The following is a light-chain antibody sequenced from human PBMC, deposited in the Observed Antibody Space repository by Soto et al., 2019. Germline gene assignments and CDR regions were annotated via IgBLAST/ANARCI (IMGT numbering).Light chain of an antibody. V-gene: IGLV1-40*01. Sequence: QSVLTQPPSVSGAPGQRVTISCTGSSSNIGAGYDVHWYQQLPGTAPKLLIYGNSNRPSGVPDRFSGSKSGTSASLAITGLQAEDEADYYSQSYDSSQIVSVFAGGTTL. CDR3: QSYDSSQIVSV. J-gene: IGLJ2*01. CDR1: SSNIGAGYD. CDR2: GNS.